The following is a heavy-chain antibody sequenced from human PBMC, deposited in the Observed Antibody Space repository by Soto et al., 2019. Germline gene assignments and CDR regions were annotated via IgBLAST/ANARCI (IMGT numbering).Heavy chain of an antibody. Sequence: QVQLVQSGAAVKTPGSSVKVSCTASGDTFNFYTHSWVRQPPGQGLEWKGRIIPMLGMSNYAQKLQGSVTMIADQATITVDMVLSGLRTEDTDRYYCATNYSSGSTHFDNWGQGTLVTVS. D-gene: IGHD3-10*01. CDR1: GDTFNFYT. CDR3: ATNYSSGSTHFDN. J-gene: IGHJ4*02. V-gene: IGHV1-69*02. CDR2: IIPMLGMS.